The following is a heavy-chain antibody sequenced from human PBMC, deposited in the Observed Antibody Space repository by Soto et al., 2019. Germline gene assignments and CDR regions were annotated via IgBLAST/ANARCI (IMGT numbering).Heavy chain of an antibody. J-gene: IGHJ6*02. V-gene: IGHV4-34*01. CDR1: GGSFSGYY. D-gene: IGHD3-10*01. Sequence: QVQLQQWGAGLLKPSETLSLTCAVYGGSFSGYYWSWLRQPPGKGLEWIGEINHSGSTNYNPSLKSRVTISVATSNNQFSLKLSSVTAADTAVYYCARGWGYYGSGSYYRGRNGMDVWGQGTTVTVSS. CDR2: INHSGST. CDR3: ARGWGYYGSGSYYRGRNGMDV.